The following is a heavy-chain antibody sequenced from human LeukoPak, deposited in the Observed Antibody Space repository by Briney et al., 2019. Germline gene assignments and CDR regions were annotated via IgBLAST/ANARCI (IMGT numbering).Heavy chain of an antibody. V-gene: IGHV1-2*02. CDR2: INLNSGDSGGT. CDR3: AREGFVGYDLKAFDY. CDR1: GYSFTGHY. D-gene: IGHD5-12*01. J-gene: IGHJ4*02. Sequence: AAVKVSCKTSGYSFTGHYIQWVRQAPGQGLEWMGWINLNSGDSGGTNNAQKFRGRVMMTRDTSISTAYLEVTSLRSDDTAVYHCAREGFVGYDLKAFDYWGQGTLVTVSS.